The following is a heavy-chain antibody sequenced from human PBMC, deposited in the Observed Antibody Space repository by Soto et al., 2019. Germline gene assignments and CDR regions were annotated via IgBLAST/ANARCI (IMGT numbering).Heavy chain of an antibody. CDR3: ARARVVAARQSGMDV. J-gene: IGHJ6*02. CDR1: GYTFASYC. CDR2: INPSVGSA. Sequence: ASVKVSCKASGYTFASYCLHWVRQAPGQGLEWMGIINPSVGSASYAQKFQGRVTMTRDPSTSTVYMELSSLTSEDTAVYYCARARVVAARQSGMDVWGQGTTVTVSS. V-gene: IGHV1-46*01. D-gene: IGHD6-6*01.